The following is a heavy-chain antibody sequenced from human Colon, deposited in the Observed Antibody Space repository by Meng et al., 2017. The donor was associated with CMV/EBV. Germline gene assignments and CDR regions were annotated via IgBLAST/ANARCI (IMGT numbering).Heavy chain of an antibody. CDR3: SKGQDDFWNGSPLDV. CDR1: GFTVSSVY. J-gene: IGHJ6*02. D-gene: IGHD3-3*01. V-gene: IGHV3-53*01. CDR2: IFIDDKT. Sequence: GGSLRLSCAASGFTVSSVYMTWVRQAPGKGLEWISVIFIDDKTHYADSVQGRFTISRDNSKNTLYLQINSLRAEDTAIYYCSKGQDDFWNGSPLDVWGQGTTVTVSS.